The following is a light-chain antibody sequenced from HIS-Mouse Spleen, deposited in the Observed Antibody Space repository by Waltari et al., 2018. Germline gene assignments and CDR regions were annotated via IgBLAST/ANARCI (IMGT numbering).Light chain of an antibody. Sequence: QSALTPPASVSGSPGKSITISCTGTSRDVGSYNLVSWYQQHPGKAPKLMIYEGSKRPSGVSNRFSGSKSGNTASLTISGLQAEDEADYYCCSYAGSSTYVFGTGTKVTVL. CDR1: SRDVGSYNL. CDR2: EGS. J-gene: IGLJ1*01. CDR3: CSYAGSSTYV. V-gene: IGLV2-23*01.